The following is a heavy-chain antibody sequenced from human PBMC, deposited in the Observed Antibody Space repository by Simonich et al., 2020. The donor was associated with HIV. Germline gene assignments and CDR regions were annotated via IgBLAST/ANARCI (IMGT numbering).Heavy chain of an antibody. V-gene: IGHV3-7*03. D-gene: IGHD4-4*01. CDR1: GFTFSRYW. CDR3: AKEHDSSYWYFDL. CDR2: IKLDGSDK. J-gene: IGHJ2*01. Sequence: EVQLVESGGGLVQPGGSLRLSCVASGFTFSRYWMSWVRQAPGKGLEWVANIKLDGSDKYYVDSVKGRFTISRDNAKNSLYLQMNSLRAEDTAVYYCAKEHDSSYWYFDLWGRGTLVTVSS.